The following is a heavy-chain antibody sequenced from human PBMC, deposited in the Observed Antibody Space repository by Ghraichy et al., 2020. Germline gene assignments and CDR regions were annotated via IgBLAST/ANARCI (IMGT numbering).Heavy chain of an antibody. Sequence: GESLNISCALSGFTVTPHYMSWVRQPPGKGREWVSLIYTGGTTFYADSVNGRFAISRDGSKTTVFLQMNNLRAEDTAVYYCATYRNSGWSRNNYYFYAMGVWGQGTTVTVSS. CDR1: GFTVTPHY. J-gene: IGHJ6*02. CDR2: IYTGGTT. CDR3: ATYRNSGWSRNNYYFYAMGV. V-gene: IGHV3-53*01. D-gene: IGHD6-19*01.